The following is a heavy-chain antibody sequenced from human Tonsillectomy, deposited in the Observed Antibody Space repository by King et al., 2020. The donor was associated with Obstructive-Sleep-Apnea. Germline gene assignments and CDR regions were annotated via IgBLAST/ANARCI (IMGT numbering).Heavy chain of an antibody. D-gene: IGHD1-26*01. Sequence: VQLVESGGGLVQPGGSLRLSCAASGFTFSSYSMHWVRQAPVKGLVWVSRINSDWSITSYADSVKGRFTISRDNAKNTLYLQMNSLRAEDTAMYYCTKVVGANIVSDYWGQGTLVTVSS. J-gene: IGHJ4*02. CDR3: TKVVGANIVSDY. CDR1: GFTFSSYS. V-gene: IGHV3-74*01. CDR2: INSDWSIT.